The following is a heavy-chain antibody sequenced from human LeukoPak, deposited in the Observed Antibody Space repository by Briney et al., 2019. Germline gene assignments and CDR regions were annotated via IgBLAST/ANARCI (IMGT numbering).Heavy chain of an antibody. Sequence: SETLSLTCTVSGGSISSYYWNWIRQPAGKGLECIGRIYTSGSTNYNPSLKSRVTMSVDTSKSQFSLKLSSVTAADTAVYYCARRLASSRHYYFDYWGQGTLVTVSS. CDR1: GGSISSYY. CDR2: IYTSGST. D-gene: IGHD6-13*01. CDR3: ARRLASSRHYYFDY. J-gene: IGHJ4*02. V-gene: IGHV4-4*07.